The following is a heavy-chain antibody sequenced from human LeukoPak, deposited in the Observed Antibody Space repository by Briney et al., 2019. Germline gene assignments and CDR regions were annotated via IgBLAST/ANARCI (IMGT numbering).Heavy chain of an antibody. Sequence: PSETLFLTCTVSGGSISSYYWSWIRQPAGKGLEWIGRIYTSGSTDYNPSLKSRLTMSVDTSKNQFSLKLSSVTAADTATYYCARHAKASNHADYWGQGTLVTVSS. V-gene: IGHV4-4*07. CDR3: ARHAKASNHADY. CDR1: GGSISSYY. J-gene: IGHJ4*02. CDR2: IYTSGST. D-gene: IGHD2-8*01.